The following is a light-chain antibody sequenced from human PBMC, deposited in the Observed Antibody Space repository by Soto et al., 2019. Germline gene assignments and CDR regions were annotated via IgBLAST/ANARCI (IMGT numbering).Light chain of an antibody. J-gene: IGLJ2*01. V-gene: IGLV1-40*01. CDR1: SSNIGAGYD. Sequence: QAVVTQPPSVSGAPGQRVTISCTGSSSNIGAGYDVHWYQQLPGTAPKLLIYGNSNRPSGVPDRFSGSKSGTSASLAITGLQAEDEADYYCQSYDSSLSGSDVVFGGGTKVTV. CDR2: GNS. CDR3: QSYDSSLSGSDVV.